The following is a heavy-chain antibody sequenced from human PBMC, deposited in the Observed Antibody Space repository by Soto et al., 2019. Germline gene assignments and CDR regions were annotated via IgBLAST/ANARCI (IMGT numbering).Heavy chain of an antibody. CDR1: SGPSSSHN. D-gene: IGHD1-26*01. Sequence: QVQLQQSGPRLVKPSETLSLTCTVSSGPSSSHNWGWIRQSPGRGLEWIGYVYYTGDTSYNPSLKSRVTISADTSTNNLSLTLTSVTAADTAVDYCVRQGIDYLHGLVDVWGQGTTVSVSS. J-gene: IGHJ6*02. V-gene: IGHV4-59*08. CDR2: VYYTGDT. CDR3: VRQGIDYLHGLVDV.